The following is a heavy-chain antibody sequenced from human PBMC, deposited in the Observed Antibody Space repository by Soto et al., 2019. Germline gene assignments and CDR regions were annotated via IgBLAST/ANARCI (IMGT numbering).Heavy chain of an antibody. Sequence: GGSLRLSCAASGFTVSSNYMSWVRQAPGKGLEWVSVIYSGGSTYYADSVKGRFTISRDNSKNTLYLQMNSLRAEDTAVYYCARDVPAAYCGGDCFDYYYGMDVWGQGTTVTVSS. J-gene: IGHJ6*02. D-gene: IGHD2-21*02. CDR1: GFTVSSNY. CDR2: IYSGGST. V-gene: IGHV3-53*01. CDR3: ARDVPAAYCGGDCFDYYYGMDV.